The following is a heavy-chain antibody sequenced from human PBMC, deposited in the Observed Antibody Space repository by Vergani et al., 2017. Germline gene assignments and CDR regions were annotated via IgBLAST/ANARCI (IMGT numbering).Heavy chain of an antibody. Sequence: QVQLVESGGGLVKPGGSLRLSCAASGFTFSDYYMSWIRQAPGKGLEWVAVIWYDGSDKYYADSVKGRFTISRDNSKNTLYLQMNSLRAEDTAVYYCAREYPRSSGWHAFDYWGQGTLVTVSS. D-gene: IGHD6-19*01. V-gene: IGHV3-33*08. CDR2: IWYDGSDK. J-gene: IGHJ4*02. CDR1: GFTFSDYY. CDR3: AREYPRSSGWHAFDY.